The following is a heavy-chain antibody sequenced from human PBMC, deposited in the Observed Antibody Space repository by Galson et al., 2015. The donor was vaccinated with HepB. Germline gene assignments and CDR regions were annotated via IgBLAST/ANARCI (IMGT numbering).Heavy chain of an antibody. Sequence: SLRLSCAASGFTFSSYSMNWVRQAPGKGLEWVSSISSSSSYIYYADSVKGRFTISRDNAKNSLYLQMNSLRAEDTAVYYCARDQSSEYYDSSGYSQYDYWGQGTLVTVSS. CDR2: ISSSSSYI. CDR1: GFTFSSYS. J-gene: IGHJ4*02. CDR3: ARDQSSEYYDSSGYSQYDY. D-gene: IGHD3-22*01. V-gene: IGHV3-21*01.